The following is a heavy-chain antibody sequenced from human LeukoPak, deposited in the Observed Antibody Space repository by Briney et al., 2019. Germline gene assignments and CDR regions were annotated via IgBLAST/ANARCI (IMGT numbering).Heavy chain of an antibody. CDR3: AVYDILTGYYGENDAFDI. CDR2: IYPGDSDT. D-gene: IGHD3-9*01. J-gene: IGHJ3*02. Sequence: GESLKISCQASGYSFTPYWIGWVRQMPGKGLEWMGIIYPGDSDTRYSPSFQGQVTISADKSISTAYLQWSSLKASDTAMYYCAVYDILTGYYGENDAFDIWGQGTMVTVSS. CDR1: GYSFTPYW. V-gene: IGHV5-51*01.